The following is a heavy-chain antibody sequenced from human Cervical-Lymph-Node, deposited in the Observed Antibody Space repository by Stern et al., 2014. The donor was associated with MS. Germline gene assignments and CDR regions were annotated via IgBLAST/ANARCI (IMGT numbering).Heavy chain of an antibody. Sequence: QVQLQESGPGLVRPSQTLSLNCTVSGVAINSNGFYWSWIRQRPGQGLEWIGYLYHSGSSHYNPSLKSRVTISVDASKNQFSLRLSSMTASDTGVYYCAARLGVWGRGTLVTVST. D-gene: IGHD2-8*01. CDR2: LYHSGSS. V-gene: IGHV4-31*03. CDR1: GVAINSNGFY. J-gene: IGHJ4*02. CDR3: AARLGV.